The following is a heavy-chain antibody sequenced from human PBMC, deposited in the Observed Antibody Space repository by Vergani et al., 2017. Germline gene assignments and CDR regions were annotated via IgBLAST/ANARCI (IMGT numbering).Heavy chain of an antibody. V-gene: IGHV3-7*03. CDR1: GFTFSSYA. CDR3: ARGGYCSSTSCPYYFDY. Sequence: EVQLLESGGGLVQPGGSLRLSCAASGFTFSSYAMSWVRQAPGKGLEWVANIKQDGSEKYYVDSVKGRFTISRDNAKNSLYLQMNSLRAEDTAVYYCARGGYCSSTSCPYYFDYWGQGTLVTVSS. J-gene: IGHJ4*02. CDR2: IKQDGSEK. D-gene: IGHD2-2*03.